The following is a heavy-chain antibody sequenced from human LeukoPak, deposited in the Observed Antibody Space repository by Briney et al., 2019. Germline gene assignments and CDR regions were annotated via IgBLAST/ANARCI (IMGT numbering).Heavy chain of an antibody. D-gene: IGHD3-22*01. CDR3: ARDTYYYDSSGQPDAFDI. CDR2: IYYSGST. CDR1: GGSISSSSYY. J-gene: IGHJ3*02. V-gene: IGHV4-39*07. Sequence: SETLSLTCTVSGGSISSSSYYWGWIRQPPGKGLEWIGSIYYSGSTYYNPSLKSRVTISVDTSKNQFSLKLSSVTAADTAVYYCARDTYYYDSSGQPDAFDIWGQGTMVTVSS.